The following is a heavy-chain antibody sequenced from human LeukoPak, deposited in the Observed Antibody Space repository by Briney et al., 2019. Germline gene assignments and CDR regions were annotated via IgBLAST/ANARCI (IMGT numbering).Heavy chain of an antibody. CDR2: IIPILGIA. CDR3: ARDPEARNWFDP. Sequence: SVKDSCKASGGTFSSYAISWVRQAPGQGLEWMGRIIPILGIANYAQKFQGRVTITADKSTSTAYMELSSLRSEDTAVYYCARDPEARNWFDPWGQGTLVTVSS. V-gene: IGHV1-69*04. D-gene: IGHD6-6*01. J-gene: IGHJ5*02. CDR1: GGTFSSYA.